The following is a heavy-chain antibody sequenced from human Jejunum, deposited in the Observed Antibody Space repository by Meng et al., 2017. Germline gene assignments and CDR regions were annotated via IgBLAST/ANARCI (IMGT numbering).Heavy chain of an antibody. Sequence: GESLKISCAASGFTFTDYYMSWIRQAPGKGLEWVSFICTGGDNMYYADSVRGRFTISRDNAKNLVYLQMNSLRPEDTAVYYCVRGGWLQNYFDFWGQGTLVTVSS. D-gene: IGHD5-24*01. CDR2: ICTGGDNM. V-gene: IGHV3-11*04. CDR3: VRGGWLQNYFDF. CDR1: GFTFTDYY. J-gene: IGHJ4*02.